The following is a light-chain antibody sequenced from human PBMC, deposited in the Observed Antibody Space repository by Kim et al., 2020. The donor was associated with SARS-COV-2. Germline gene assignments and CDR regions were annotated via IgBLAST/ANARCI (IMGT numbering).Light chain of an antibody. CDR2: LGS. J-gene: IGKJ5*01. CDR3: LEARQTPNS. Sequence: DIVLTQSPLSLPVTPGEPASISCRSSQNLLHSDAYNYLDWYLQKPGQSPQLLIYLGSKRASGVPDRFSGSQSGTDCTLKISRVEAGGVGVYYCLEARQTPNSFGRGTRLEIK. V-gene: IGKV2-28*01. CDR1: QNLLHSDAYNY.